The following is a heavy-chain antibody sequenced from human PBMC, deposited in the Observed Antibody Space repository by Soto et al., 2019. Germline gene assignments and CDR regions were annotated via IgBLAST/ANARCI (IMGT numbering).Heavy chain of an antibody. Sequence: QLQLQESGSGLVKPSQTLSLTCAVSGGSISSGGYSWSWIRQPPGKGLEWIGYSYHSGSTYYNPSLKSRVTISVDMSKNQLSLKLSSVTAADTAVYYCARRLLRSGSYGNLFDTWGQGTLVTVSS. D-gene: IGHD3-10*02. J-gene: IGHJ5*02. CDR2: SYHSGST. V-gene: IGHV4-30-2*01. CDR1: GGSISSGGYS. CDR3: ARRLLRSGSYGNLFDT.